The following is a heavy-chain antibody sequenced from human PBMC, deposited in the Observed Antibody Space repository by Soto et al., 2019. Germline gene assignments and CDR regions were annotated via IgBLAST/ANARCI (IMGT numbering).Heavy chain of an antibody. CDR1: GFTFNIDG. J-gene: IGHJ4*02. CDR2: ISYDGSNQ. CDR3: AKDQASGQGSFDS. V-gene: IGHV3-30*18. Sequence: HPGGSLRLSCAASGFTFNIDGMHWVRQAPDQGLEWVALISYDGSNQYYADSVKGRFTISRDNSKNTLFLQMNSLRADDTAVYYCAKDQASGQGSFDSWGQGTLVTVSS.